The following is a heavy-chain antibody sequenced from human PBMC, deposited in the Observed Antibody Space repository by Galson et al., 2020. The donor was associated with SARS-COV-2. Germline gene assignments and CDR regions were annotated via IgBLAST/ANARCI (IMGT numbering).Heavy chain of an antibody. CDR1: GFTFSDCA. CDR2: IWYDGRNK. V-gene: IGHV3-33*01. Sequence: GGSLRLSCAVSGFTFSDCAMHWVRQAPGKGLEWVAVIWYDGRNKYYADSVKGRFTISRDNSKNTLYLQMNSLRAEDTAVYYCAREGGSGIVAAPVDYWGQGTLVTVSS. CDR3: AREGGSGIVAAPVDY. D-gene: IGHD6-6*01. J-gene: IGHJ4*02.